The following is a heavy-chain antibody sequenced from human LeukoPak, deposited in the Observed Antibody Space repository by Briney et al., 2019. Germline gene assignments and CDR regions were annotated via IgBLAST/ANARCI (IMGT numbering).Heavy chain of an antibody. CDR2: IIPIFGTA. J-gene: IGHJ4*02. D-gene: IGHD3-22*01. Sequence: SVKVSCKASGGTFSSYAISWVRQAPGQGLEWMGGIIPIFGTANYAQKFQGRVTITTDESTSTAYMELSSLRSEDTAVYYCARARRPIVVLGWDSFDYWGQGTLVTVSS. V-gene: IGHV1-69*05. CDR3: ARARRPIVVLGWDSFDY. CDR1: GGTFSSYA.